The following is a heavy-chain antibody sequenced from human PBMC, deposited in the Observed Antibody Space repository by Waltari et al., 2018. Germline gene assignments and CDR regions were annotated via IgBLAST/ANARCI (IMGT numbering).Heavy chain of an antibody. CDR2: MKPNSGNT. CDR1: GYTFTSYD. V-gene: IGHV1-8*01. Sequence: QVQLVQSGAEVKKPGASVKVSCKASGYTFTSYDINWVRQATGQGLEWMGWMKPNSGNTGYAQKFQGRVTMTRNTSISTAYMELSSLRSEDTAVYYCARGQADYDFWSGYLPQGGDVWGKGTTVTVSS. CDR3: ARGQADYDFWSGYLPQGGDV. D-gene: IGHD3-3*01. J-gene: IGHJ6*04.